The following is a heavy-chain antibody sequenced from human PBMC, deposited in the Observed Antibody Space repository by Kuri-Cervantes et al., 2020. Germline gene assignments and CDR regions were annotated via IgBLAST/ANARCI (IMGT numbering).Heavy chain of an antibody. V-gene: IGHV1-2*04. J-gene: IGHJ5*02. CDR1: GYTFTGYY. CDR3: ARGESWFDP. Sequence: ASVKVSCKASGYTFTGYYMHWVRQAPGQGLEWMGWINPNSGGTNYAQKFQGWVTMTRNTSISTAYMELSSLRSEDTAVYYCARGESWFDPWGQGTLVTVSS. CDR2: INPNSGGT.